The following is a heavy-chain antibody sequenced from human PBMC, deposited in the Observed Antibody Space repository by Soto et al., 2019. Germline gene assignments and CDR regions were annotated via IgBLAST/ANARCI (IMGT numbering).Heavy chain of an antibody. D-gene: IGHD3-10*01. CDR1: GGSISSGGYY. Sequence: PSETLSLTCTVSGGSISSGGYYWSWIRQHPGKGLEWIGYIYYSGSTYYNPSLKSRVTISVDTSKNQFSLKLSSVTAADTAVYYCARGRERGIGERALDYWGQGTLVTVYS. V-gene: IGHV4-31*03. CDR3: ARGRERGIGERALDY. J-gene: IGHJ4*02. CDR2: IYYSGST.